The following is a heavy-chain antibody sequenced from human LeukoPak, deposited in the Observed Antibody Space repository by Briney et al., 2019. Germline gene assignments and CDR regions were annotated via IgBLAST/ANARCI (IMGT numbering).Heavy chain of an antibody. CDR2: ISWNSGSI. CDR1: GFTFDDYA. D-gene: IGHD2-21*02. CDR3: VKDRGDLPPYFDN. V-gene: IGHV3-9*01. Sequence: PGGSLRLSCAASGFTFDDYAMHWVRQAPGKGLEWASGISWNSGSIGYADSVKGRFTISKDKSKDTLYLQMNSLRAEDTAVYYCVKDRGDLPPYFDNWGQGTLVTVSS. J-gene: IGHJ4*02.